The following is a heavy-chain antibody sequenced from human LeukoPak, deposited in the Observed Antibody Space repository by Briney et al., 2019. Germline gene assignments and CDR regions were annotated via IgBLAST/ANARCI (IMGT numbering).Heavy chain of an antibody. J-gene: IGHJ3*02. V-gene: IGHV3-30-3*01. CDR3: ARGSSIVVVVAAFDI. CDR1: GFTFSSYA. Sequence: GGSLRLSCAASGFTFSSYAMHWFRQAPGKGLEWVAVISYDGSNKYYADSVKGRFTISRDNSKNTLYLQMNSLRAEDTAVYYCARGSSIVVVVAAFDIWGQGTMVTVSS. CDR2: ISYDGSNK. D-gene: IGHD2-15*01.